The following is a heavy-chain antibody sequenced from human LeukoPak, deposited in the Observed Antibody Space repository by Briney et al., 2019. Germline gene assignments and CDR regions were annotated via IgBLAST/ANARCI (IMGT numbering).Heavy chain of an antibody. D-gene: IGHD2-15*01. CDR1: GYTFTIYG. J-gene: IGHJ5*02. Sequence: ASVKVSCKASGYTFTIYGISWVRQAPGQGREWMGWISAYNGNTNYAQKLQGRVTMTTDTSTSTAYMELRSLRSDDTAVYYCARDLCSGGSCYALVWFAPWGQGTLVTVSS. V-gene: IGHV1-18*04. CDR2: ISAYNGNT. CDR3: ARDLCSGGSCYALVWFAP.